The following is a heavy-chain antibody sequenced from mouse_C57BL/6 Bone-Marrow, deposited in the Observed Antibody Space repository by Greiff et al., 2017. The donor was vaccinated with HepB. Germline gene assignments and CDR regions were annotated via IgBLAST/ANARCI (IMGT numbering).Heavy chain of an antibody. CDR3: ARDGGYDPAWFAY. D-gene: IGHD2-2*01. J-gene: IGHJ3*01. V-gene: IGHV3-6*01. Sequence: EVHLVESGPGLVKPSQSLSLTCSVTGYSITSGYYWNWIRQFPGNKLEWMGYISYDGSNNYNPSLKNRISITRDTSKNQFFLKLNSVTTEDTATYYCARDGGYDPAWFAYWGQGTLVTVSA. CDR1: GYSITSGYY. CDR2: ISYDGSN.